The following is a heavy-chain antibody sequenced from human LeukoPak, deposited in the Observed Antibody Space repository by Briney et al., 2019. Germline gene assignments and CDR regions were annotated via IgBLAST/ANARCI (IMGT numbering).Heavy chain of an antibody. J-gene: IGHJ4*02. D-gene: IGHD3-10*01. V-gene: IGHV3-21*01. Sequence: GRSLRLSCAASGFTFSSYSMNWVRQAPGKGLEWVSSISSSSSYIYYADSVKGRFTISRDNAKNSLYLQMNSLRAEDTAVYYCAREGPMVRGVITSPLDYWGQGTLVTVSS. CDR2: ISSSSSYI. CDR3: AREGPMVRGVITSPLDY. CDR1: GFTFSSYS.